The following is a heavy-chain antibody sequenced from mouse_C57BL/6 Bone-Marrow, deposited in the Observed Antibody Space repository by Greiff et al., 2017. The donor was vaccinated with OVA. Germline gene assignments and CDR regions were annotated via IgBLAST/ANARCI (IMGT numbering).Heavy chain of an antibody. CDR2: IDPETGGT. D-gene: IGHD2-5*01. CDR3: TRRTYYSIYFDY. J-gene: IGHJ2*01. V-gene: IGHV1-15*01. CDR1: GYTFTDYE. Sequence: VQLQQSGAELVRPGASVTLSCKASGYTFTDYEMHWVKQTPVHGLEWIGAIDPETGGTAYNQKFKGKAILTADKSSSTAYMELRSLTSEDSAVYYCTRRTYYSIYFDYWGQGTTLTVSS.